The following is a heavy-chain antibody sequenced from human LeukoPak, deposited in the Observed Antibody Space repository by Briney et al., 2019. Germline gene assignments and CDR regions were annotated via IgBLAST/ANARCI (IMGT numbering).Heavy chain of an antibody. CDR1: GYTFTSYG. D-gene: IGHD1-1*01. Sequence: ASVKVSCKASGYTFTSYGISWVRQAPGQGLEWMGWISGYNGDTNYAQKFQGRVTMTTDTSTSTAYMELRSLRSDDTAVYYCARDWKPPDYYYGMDVWGQGTTVIVSS. J-gene: IGHJ6*02. CDR3: ARDWKPPDYYYGMDV. CDR2: ISGYNGDT. V-gene: IGHV1-18*01.